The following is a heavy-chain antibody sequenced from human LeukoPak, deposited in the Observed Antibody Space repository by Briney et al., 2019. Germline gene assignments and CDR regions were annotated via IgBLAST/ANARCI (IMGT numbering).Heavy chain of an antibody. V-gene: IGHV4-39*07. CDR2: IYYSGRT. CDR3: TTIEYSSSIVY. J-gene: IGHJ4*02. CDR1: GVSISSGSNY. D-gene: IGHD6-6*01. Sequence: SETLSLTCRVSGVSISSGSNYWGWIRQPPGKGLEWIGSIYYSGRTYYNPSLKSRVTISVDTSKNQFSLRLSSVTAADTAVYYCTTIEYSSSIVYWGQGTLVTVSS.